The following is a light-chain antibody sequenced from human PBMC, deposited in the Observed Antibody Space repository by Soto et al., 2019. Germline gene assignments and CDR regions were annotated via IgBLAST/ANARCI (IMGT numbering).Light chain of an antibody. CDR3: QQYNSYSST. V-gene: IGKV1-5*03. CDR1: QSTSYW. Sequence: DIQMTQSPSTLSASVGDRVTITCRASQSTSYWLAWYQQKPGKAPKVLIYKASNLESGVPSRFSGSGSGTEFTLTISSLQPDDFATYYCQQYNSYSSTFGQGTKLEIK. CDR2: KAS. J-gene: IGKJ2*01.